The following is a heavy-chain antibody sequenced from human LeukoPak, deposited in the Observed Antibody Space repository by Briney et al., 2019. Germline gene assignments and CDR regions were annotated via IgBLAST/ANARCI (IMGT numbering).Heavy chain of an antibody. CDR2: INHGGST. D-gene: IGHD3-22*01. V-gene: IGHV4-34*01. Sequence: PSETLSLTCAVYGGSFDSYYWSWIRQPPGKGLEWIGEINHGGSTNYIPSLKGRVTISVDTSKNQFSLRLSSVTAADTAVYYCARAVSPYYYYYMDVWGKGTTVTVSS. CDR1: GGSFDSYY. J-gene: IGHJ6*03. CDR3: ARAVSPYYYYYMDV.